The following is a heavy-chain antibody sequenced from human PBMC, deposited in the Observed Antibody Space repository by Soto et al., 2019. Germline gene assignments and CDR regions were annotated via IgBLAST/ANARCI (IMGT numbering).Heavy chain of an antibody. CDR3: ANGIHYDFWSGHYYYCIDV. Sequence: EVQLLESGGGVVQPGGSLRLSCAGSGFPFSSYAVSWVRQTPGKGLEWVSSISGGGDRAYHADSVKGLFSISRDNLKNTLYLHMSSLRPEDTAVYYCANGIHYDFWSGHYYYCIDVWGKGTMVIVSS. V-gene: IGHV3-23*01. J-gene: IGHJ6*03. CDR2: ISGGGDRA. CDR1: GFPFSSYA. D-gene: IGHD3-3*01.